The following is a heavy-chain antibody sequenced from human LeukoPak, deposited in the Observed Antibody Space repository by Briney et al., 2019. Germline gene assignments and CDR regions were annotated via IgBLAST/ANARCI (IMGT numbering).Heavy chain of an antibody. V-gene: IGHV4-39*01. CDR1: GGSIISSRYY. Sequence: PSETLSLTCTVSGGSIISSRYYWGWIRQPPGKGLEWIGNIYYSGSTYYNPSLKSRVTISVDTSKNQFSLKLSSVTAADTAVYYCARPVAGWDNQNYFDYWGQGTLVTVSS. CDR3: ARPVAGWDNQNYFDY. J-gene: IGHJ4*02. D-gene: IGHD6-19*01. CDR2: IYYSGST.